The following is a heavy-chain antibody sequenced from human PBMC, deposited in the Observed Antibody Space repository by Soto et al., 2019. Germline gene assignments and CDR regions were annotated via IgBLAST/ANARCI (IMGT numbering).Heavy chain of an antibody. D-gene: IGHD3-16*01. CDR2: ISYDGSNK. Sequence: PGGSLRLSCAASGFTFSSYAMHWVRQAPGKGLEWVAVISYDGSNKYYADSVKGRFTISRDNSKNTLYLQMNSLRAEDTAVYYCARWDSDYDYVWGSYFDYWGQGTLVTVSS. CDR1: GFTFSSYA. CDR3: ARWDSDYDYVWGSYFDY. J-gene: IGHJ4*02. V-gene: IGHV3-30-3*01.